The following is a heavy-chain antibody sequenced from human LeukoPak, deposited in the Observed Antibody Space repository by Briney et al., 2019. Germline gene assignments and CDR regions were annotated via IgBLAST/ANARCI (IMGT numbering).Heavy chain of an antibody. J-gene: IGHJ4*02. V-gene: IGHV3-23*01. CDR2: ITGSGDDA. D-gene: IGHD1-26*01. CDR1: GFTFSKYG. CDR3: AKESTGSSPDY. Sequence: GGSLRLSCAASGFTFSKYGMSWLRQAPGKGLEWVSAITGSGDDAYYADSVHGRFTMSRDNSKSTLYLQMKRLRVEDTGLYYCAKESTGSSPDYWAQGPLVTVSS.